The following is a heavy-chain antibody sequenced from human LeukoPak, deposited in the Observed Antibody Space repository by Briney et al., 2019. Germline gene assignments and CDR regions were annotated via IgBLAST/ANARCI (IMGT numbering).Heavy chain of an antibody. CDR2: ISYSEST. CDR3: ARHYFWGSSPYIPFDY. CDR1: GGSISSSSYY. D-gene: IGHD3-16*01. J-gene: IGHJ4*02. Sequence: PSETLSLTCTVSGGSISSSSYYWGWTRQPPGKGLEWLGSISYSESTPHNPSLKSRVTISVDTSKNQFSLKLNSVTAADTAVYYCARHYFWGSSPYIPFDYWGQGILVTVSS. V-gene: IGHV4-39*01.